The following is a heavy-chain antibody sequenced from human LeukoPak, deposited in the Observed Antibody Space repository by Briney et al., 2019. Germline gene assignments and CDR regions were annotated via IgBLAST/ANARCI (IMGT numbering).Heavy chain of an antibody. CDR3: ARESIGYCSSTSCYTKRRSEYFQH. D-gene: IGHD2-2*02. J-gene: IGHJ1*01. CDR2: IYTSGST. V-gene: IGHV4-61*02. Sequence: SQSLSLTCTVSGGSINSGSYYWSWIRQPAGKGLEWIGRIYTSGSTNYNPSLKSRVTISVDTSKNQFSLKLSSVTAADTAVYYCARESIGYCSSTSCYTKRRSEYFQHWGQGTLVTVSS. CDR1: GGSINSGSYY.